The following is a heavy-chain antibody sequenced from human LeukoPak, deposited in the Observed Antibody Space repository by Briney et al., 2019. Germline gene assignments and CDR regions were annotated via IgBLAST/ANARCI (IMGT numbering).Heavy chain of an antibody. CDR3: AKEGGSSGHLVDC. V-gene: IGHV3-23*01. Sequence: GGSLRLSCAASGFTFSSYAMSWVRQAPGKGLEWVSVITGSGGSTNYADSVKGRFTVSRDNSKNTLYLQMNSLRAEDTAVYYCAKEGGSSGHLVDCWGQGTLVTVSS. CDR1: GFTFSSYA. D-gene: IGHD5-12*01. CDR2: ITGSGGST. J-gene: IGHJ4*02.